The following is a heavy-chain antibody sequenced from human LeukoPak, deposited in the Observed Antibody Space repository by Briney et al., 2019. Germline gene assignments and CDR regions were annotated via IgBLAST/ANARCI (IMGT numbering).Heavy chain of an antibody. CDR2: INPNSGDT. J-gene: IGHJ2*01. V-gene: IGHV1-2*02. Sequence: ASVKVSFKASEYTFSVYHIHWVRQAPGQGLEWMGWINPNSGDTKYAQKFQGRVTMTRDTSISTAYMELSRLRSDDTAVYYCTRALTTVATWMYLWGRGTLVTVSS. CDR3: TRALTTVATWMYL. D-gene: IGHD4-17*01. CDR1: EYTFSVYH.